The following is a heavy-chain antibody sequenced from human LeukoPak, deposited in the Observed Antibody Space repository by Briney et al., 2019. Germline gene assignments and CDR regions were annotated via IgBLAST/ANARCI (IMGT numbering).Heavy chain of an antibody. Sequence: GGSLRLSCAVSGFTVSSTYMTWVRQAPGKGVEGVAFIYTGYTTYYADAVKDTSTTSRDNSKSTLYLKMSSLRVDDTAVYYCARDGGSGAPLGGGTGSYYGMDVWGQGTTVTVSS. V-gene: IGHV3-66*01. CDR2: IYTGYTT. CDR1: GFTVSSTY. CDR3: ARDGGSGAPLGGGTGSYYGMDV. J-gene: IGHJ6*02. D-gene: IGHD6-19*01.